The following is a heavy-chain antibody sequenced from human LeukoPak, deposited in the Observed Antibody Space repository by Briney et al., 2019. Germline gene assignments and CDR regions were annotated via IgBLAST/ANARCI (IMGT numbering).Heavy chain of an antibody. Sequence: GESLKISCKGSGYSFTSYWISWVRQMPGKGLEWMGRIDPSDSYTNYSPSFQGHVTISADKSISTAYLQWSGLKASDTAMYYCARRCSSTSCPFDYWGQGTLVTVSS. D-gene: IGHD2-2*01. CDR2: IDPSDSYT. J-gene: IGHJ4*02. V-gene: IGHV5-10-1*01. CDR1: GYSFTSYW. CDR3: ARRCSSTSCPFDY.